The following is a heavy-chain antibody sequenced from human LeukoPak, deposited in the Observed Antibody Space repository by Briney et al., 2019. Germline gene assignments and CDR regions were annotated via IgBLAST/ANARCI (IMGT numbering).Heavy chain of an antibody. CDR2: VSSSGST. CDR1: GDSITYFY. V-gene: IGHV4-4*07. Sequence: SETLSLTCSVSGDSITYFYWSWIRQAAGKGLEWIGRVSSSGSTDYNASLKSRVTISVDTSKNQFSLKLSSVTAADTAVYYGYDSKGSGGQGTLVTVSS. CDR3: YDSKGS. D-gene: IGHD3-22*01. J-gene: IGHJ4*02.